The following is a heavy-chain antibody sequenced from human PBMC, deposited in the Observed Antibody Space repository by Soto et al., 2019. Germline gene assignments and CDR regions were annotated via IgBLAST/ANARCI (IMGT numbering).Heavy chain of an antibody. J-gene: IGHJ6*03. V-gene: IGHV4-34*01. CDR3: AREVYGGYYYYYYMDV. D-gene: IGHD3-16*01. Sequence: SETLSLTCAVYGGSFSGYYWSWIRQPPGKGLEWIGEINHSGSTNYNPSLKSRVTISVDTSKNQFSLKLSSVTAADTAVYYCAREVYGGYYYYYYMDVWGKGTTVTVSS. CDR1: GGSFSGYY. CDR2: INHSGST.